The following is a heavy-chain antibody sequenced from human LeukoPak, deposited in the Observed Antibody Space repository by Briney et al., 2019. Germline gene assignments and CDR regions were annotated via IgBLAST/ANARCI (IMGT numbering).Heavy chain of an antibody. D-gene: IGHD3-22*01. J-gene: IGHJ3*02. CDR1: GGSVSSYY. CDR2: IYYSGST. V-gene: IGHV4-59*08. Sequence: PSETLSLTCTVSGGSVSSYYWSWIRQPPGKGLEWIGDIYYSGSTNYNPSLKSRVTISVDTSKNQFSLKLSSVTAADTAVYYCARHAHYYDSSGYYPVDAFGIWGQGTMVTVSS. CDR3: ARHAHYYDSSGYYPVDAFGI.